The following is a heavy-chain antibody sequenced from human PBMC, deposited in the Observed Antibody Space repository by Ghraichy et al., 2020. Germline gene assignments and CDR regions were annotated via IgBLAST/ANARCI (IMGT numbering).Heavy chain of an antibody. D-gene: IGHD1-1*01. Sequence: GGSLRLSCAASGFSFSNHAMTWVRQAPGKGLEWVSIIRGGGGVTFYAVSVEGRFTISRDNSKNTLYLQMNSLRAEDTAVYDCAKTMASFGNDGLNVWGQGTTVTVSS. CDR1: GFSFSNHA. CDR2: IRGGGGVT. CDR3: AKTMASFGNDGLNV. V-gene: IGHV3-23*01. J-gene: IGHJ6*02.